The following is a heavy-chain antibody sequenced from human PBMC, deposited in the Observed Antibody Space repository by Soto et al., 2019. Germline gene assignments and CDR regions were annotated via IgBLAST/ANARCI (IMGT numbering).Heavy chain of an antibody. CDR3: AKSQIVVVPAAPLGFDP. J-gene: IGHJ5*02. V-gene: IGHV3-23*01. CDR2: ISGRGGST. CDR1: GFTFSSYA. Sequence: HPGGSLRLSCAASGFTFSSYAMSWVRQAPGKGLEWVSAISGRGGSTYYADSVKGRFTISRDNSKNTLYLQMNSLRAEDTAVYYCAKSQIVVVPAAPLGFDPWGQGTLVTVSS. D-gene: IGHD2-2*01.